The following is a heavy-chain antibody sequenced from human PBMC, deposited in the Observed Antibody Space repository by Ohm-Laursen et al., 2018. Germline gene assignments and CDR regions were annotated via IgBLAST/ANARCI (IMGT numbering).Heavy chain of an antibody. Sequence: SETLSLTCAVSGYSISSGYYWGWIRQPPGKGLEWIGSISHSGFTSYNPSLKSRVTISVDTSKNQFSLRLGSVTAADTAVYYCARDYGSGSSSFDYWGQGTLVTVSS. J-gene: IGHJ4*02. CDR2: ISHSGFT. D-gene: IGHD3-10*01. CDR3: ARDYGSGSSSFDY. CDR1: GYSISSGYY. V-gene: IGHV4-38-2*02.